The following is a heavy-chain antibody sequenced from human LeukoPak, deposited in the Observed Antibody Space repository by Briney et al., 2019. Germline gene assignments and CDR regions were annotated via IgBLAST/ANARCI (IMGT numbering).Heavy chain of an antibody. V-gene: IGHV3-23*01. J-gene: IGHJ3*02. D-gene: IGHD2-21*02. CDR3: AKDRGGHIVVVTASDAFDI. CDR1: GFTFSSYA. Sequence: GGSLRLSCAASGFTFSSYAMSWVRQAPGKGLEWVSAISGSGGSTYYADSVKGRFTISRDNSKNTLYLQMNSLRAEDTAVYYCAKDRGGHIVVVTASDAFDIWGQGTMVTVSS. CDR2: ISGSGGST.